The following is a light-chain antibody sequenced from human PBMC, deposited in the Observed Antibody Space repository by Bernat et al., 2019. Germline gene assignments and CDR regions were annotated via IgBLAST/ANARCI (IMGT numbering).Light chain of an antibody. J-gene: IGLJ1*01. CDR1: SSDVGNYNY. CDR3: SSYTSSSTLFYV. V-gene: IGLV2-14*01. CDR2: AVS. Sequence: QSALTQPAAVSGSPGQSITISYTGTSSDVGNYNYVSWYQQHPGKAPKLMIYAVSNRPSGVSNRFSGSKSGNTASLTISGLQAEDEADYYCSSYTSSSTLFYVFGTGTKVIVL.